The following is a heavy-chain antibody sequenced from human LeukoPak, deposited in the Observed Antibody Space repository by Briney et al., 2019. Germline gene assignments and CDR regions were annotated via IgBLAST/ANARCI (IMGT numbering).Heavy chain of an antibody. V-gene: IGHV3-7*01. CDR3: ARDRYGGPDNYYYYYGMDV. D-gene: IGHD1-26*01. CDR1: GFTFSSYW. Sequence: GGSLRLSCAASGFTFSSYWMSWVRQAPGKGLEWVANIKQDGSEKYYVDSVKGRFTISRDNAKNSLYLQMNSLRAEDTAVYYCARDRYGGPDNYYYYYGMDVLGQGTTVTVSS. J-gene: IGHJ6*02. CDR2: IKQDGSEK.